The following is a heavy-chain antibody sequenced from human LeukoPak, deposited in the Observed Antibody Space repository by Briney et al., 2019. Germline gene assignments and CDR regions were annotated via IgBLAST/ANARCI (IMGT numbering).Heavy chain of an antibody. V-gene: IGHV4-34*01. D-gene: IGHD6-6*01. Sequence: SETLSLTCAVYGGSFSGYYWSWIRQPPGKGLEWIGEINHSGSTNYNPSLKSRVTISVDTSKNQFSLKLSSVTAADTAVYYCARGSRYSGSSYRTGYFDYWGQGTLVTVSS. CDR2: INHSGST. J-gene: IGHJ4*02. CDR3: ARGSRYSGSSYRTGYFDY. CDR1: GGSFSGYY.